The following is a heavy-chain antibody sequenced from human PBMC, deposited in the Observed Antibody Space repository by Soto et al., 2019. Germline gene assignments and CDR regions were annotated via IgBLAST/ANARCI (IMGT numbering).Heavy chain of an antibody. J-gene: IGHJ4*02. CDR3: ARRAETNGWNGFGADKYYFDF. D-gene: IGHD1-1*01. V-gene: IGHV1-8*01. CDR2: MNPNTGNS. CDR1: GYTFTSYD. Sequence: ASVKVSCKASGYTFTSYDIYWVRQATGQGLEWMGWMNPNTGNSGYAQKFQGRVTMTSDTSISTAHMELSSLRSEDAAVYYCARRAETNGWNGFGADKYYFDFWGQGTLVTVSS.